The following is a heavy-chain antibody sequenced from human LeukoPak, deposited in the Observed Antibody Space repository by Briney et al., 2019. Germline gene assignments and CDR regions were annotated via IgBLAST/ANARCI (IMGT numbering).Heavy chain of an antibody. V-gene: IGHV1-69*04. J-gene: IGHJ3*02. Sequence: ASVKVSYKASGGTFSSYTISWVRQAPGQGLEWMGRIIPILGIANYAQKFQGRVTITADKSTSTAYMELSSLRSEDTAVYYCARDRSGSPGSAFDIWGQGTMVTVSS. CDR2: IIPILGIA. D-gene: IGHD1-26*01. CDR3: ARDRSGSPGSAFDI. CDR1: GGTFSSYT.